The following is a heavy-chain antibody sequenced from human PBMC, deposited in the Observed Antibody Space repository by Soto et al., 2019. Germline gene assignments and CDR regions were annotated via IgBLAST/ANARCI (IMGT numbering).Heavy chain of an antibody. V-gene: IGHV4-59*08. D-gene: IGHD3-10*01. J-gene: IGHJ4*02. CDR1: GGSISSDY. CDR2: IHSGST. CDR3: ARHDGSRSTDY. Sequence: QVQLQESGPGLVKPSGTLSLTCTVSGGSISSDYWNWIRQPPGKGLEWIGNIHSGSTTYSASLRSRVTISVDTSKNQFSLKLSSVTAADTAVYFCARHDGSRSTDYWGQGTLVTVSS.